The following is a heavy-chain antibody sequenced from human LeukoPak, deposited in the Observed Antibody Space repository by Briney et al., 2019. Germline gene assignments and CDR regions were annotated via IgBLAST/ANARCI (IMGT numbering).Heavy chain of an antibody. D-gene: IGHD6-19*01. J-gene: IGHJ1*01. V-gene: IGHV3-23*01. Sequence: PGGSLRLSCAASGFTFSSSAMSWVRQAPGKGLEWVSAISNNGGYTYYADSVQGRFTISRDNSKSTLCLQMNSLRAEDTAVYYCAKKTTGSSGWSQYFQHWGQGTLVTVSS. CDR2: ISNNGGYT. CDR3: AKKTTGSSGWSQYFQH. CDR1: GFTFSSSA.